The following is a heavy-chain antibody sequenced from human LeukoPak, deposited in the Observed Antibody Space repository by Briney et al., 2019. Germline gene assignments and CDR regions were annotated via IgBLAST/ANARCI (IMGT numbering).Heavy chain of an antibody. D-gene: IGHD5-18*01. CDR3: ARGWKYRFGFYFDY. Sequence: GGSLRLSCAASGFTFSSYAMHWVRQAPGKGLEWVAVISYDGSNKYYADSVKGRFTISRDNSKNTLYLQMNSLRAEDTAVYYCARGWKYRFGFYFDYWGQGTLVTVSS. V-gene: IGHV3-30*04. CDR2: ISYDGSNK. J-gene: IGHJ4*02. CDR1: GFTFSSYA.